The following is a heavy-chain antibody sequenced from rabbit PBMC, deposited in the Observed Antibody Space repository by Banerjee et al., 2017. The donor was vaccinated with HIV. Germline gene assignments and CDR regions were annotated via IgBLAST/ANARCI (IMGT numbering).Heavy chain of an antibody. CDR1: GFTLSSYW. CDR3: ARSYAGYAGYGYATGSYYFNL. D-gene: IGHD6-1*01. V-gene: IGHV1S40*01. Sequence: QSLEESGGDLVKPGASLTLTCTASGFTLSSYWMCWVRQAPGKGLEWIACTYAGSSGYTYYASWAKGRFTISKTSSTTVTLQMTSLTAADTATYFCARSYAGYAGYGYATGSYYFNLWGPGTLVTVS. J-gene: IGHJ4*01. CDR2: TYAGSSGYT.